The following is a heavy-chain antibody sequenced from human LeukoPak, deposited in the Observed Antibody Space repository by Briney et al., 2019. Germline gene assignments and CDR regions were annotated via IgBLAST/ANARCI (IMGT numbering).Heavy chain of an antibody. CDR2: VSDSGAST. D-gene: IGHD6-19*01. CDR3: AKTSGSGWVYYFDS. Sequence: SGGSLRLSCAASGFTFSSYSINWVRQAPGKGLEWVSSVSDSGASTHYTDSVKGRFTISRDNSKNTVYVQMNSLRAEDTAVYYCAKTSGSGWVYYFDSWGQGTLVTVSS. V-gene: IGHV3-23*01. J-gene: IGHJ4*02. CDR1: GFTFSSYS.